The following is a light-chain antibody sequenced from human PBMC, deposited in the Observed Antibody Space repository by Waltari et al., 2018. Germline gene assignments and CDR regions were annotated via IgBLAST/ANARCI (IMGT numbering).Light chain of an antibody. CDR2: DVN. CDR3: ASFTTSGSWV. V-gene: IGLV2-14*03. Sequence: QAALTQPTSLSGSPGQSITISCSGTSRDLGTYNYVSWYQQHPGKAPKLLFFDVNKWPAGVYSRFSGSESGNTASLSISGLQAEDEASYFCASFTTSGSWVFGGGTQVTVL. J-gene: IGLJ3*02. CDR1: SRDLGTYNY.